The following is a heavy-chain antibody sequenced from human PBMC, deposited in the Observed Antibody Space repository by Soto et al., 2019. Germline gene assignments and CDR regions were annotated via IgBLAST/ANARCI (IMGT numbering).Heavy chain of an antibody. V-gene: IGHV4-31*03. J-gene: IGHJ4*02. D-gene: IGHD4-17*01. CDR1: GGSISSGGYY. CDR2: IYYSGST. Sequence: LSLTCTVSGGSISSGGYYWSWIRRHPGKGLEWIGYIYYSGSTYYNPSLKSRVTISVDTSKNQFSLKLSSVTAADTAVYYCARDPLLDYGDSYFDYWGQGTLVTVSS. CDR3: ARDPLLDYGDSYFDY.